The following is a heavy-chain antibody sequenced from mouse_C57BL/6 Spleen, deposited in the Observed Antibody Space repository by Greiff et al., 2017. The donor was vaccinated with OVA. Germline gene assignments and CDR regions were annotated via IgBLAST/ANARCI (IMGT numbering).Heavy chain of an antibody. Sequence: VQLQQPGAELVKPGASVKMSCKASGYTFTSYWITWVKQRPGQGLEWIGDIYPGSGSTNYNEKFKSKATLTVDTSSSTAYMQLSSLTSEDSAVYYCARSVSTAQATDYAMDYWGQGTSVTVSS. CDR1: GYTFTSYW. CDR2: IYPGSGST. CDR3: ARSVSTAQATDYAMDY. V-gene: IGHV1-55*01. J-gene: IGHJ4*01. D-gene: IGHD3-2*02.